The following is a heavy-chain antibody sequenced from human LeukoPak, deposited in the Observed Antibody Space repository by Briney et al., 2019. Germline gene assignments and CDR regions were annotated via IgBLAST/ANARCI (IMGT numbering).Heavy chain of an antibody. CDR1: GFSFGDYG. V-gene: IGHV3-7*01. CDR2: IKQDGSEK. J-gene: IGHJ4*02. Sequence: GRSLRLSCTASGFSFGDYGMSWVRQTPGKGLEWVANIKQDGSEKYYVDSVKGRFTISRDNAKNSLYLQMNSLRAEDTAVYYCARDLMGYSGSYYWGQGTLVTVSS. CDR3: ARDLMGYSGSYY. D-gene: IGHD1-26*01.